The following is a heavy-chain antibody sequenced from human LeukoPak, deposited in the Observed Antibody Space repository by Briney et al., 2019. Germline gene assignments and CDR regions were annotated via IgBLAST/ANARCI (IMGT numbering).Heavy chain of an antibody. D-gene: IGHD3-16*01. Sequence: GGSLRLSCAASGFTFNSYSMNWVRQAPGKGLEWVSYIRSPSHTIYYADSVKGRFTISRDNSKNTLYLQMNSLRAEDTAVYYCVCLGLGGLSLDWGQGTLVTVSS. CDR2: IRSPSHTI. V-gene: IGHV3-48*01. J-gene: IGHJ4*02. CDR1: GFTFNSYS. CDR3: VCLGLGGLSLD.